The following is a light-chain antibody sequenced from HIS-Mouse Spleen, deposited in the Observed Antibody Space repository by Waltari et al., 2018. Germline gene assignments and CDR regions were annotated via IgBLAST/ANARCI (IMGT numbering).Light chain of an antibody. CDR3: AAWDDSLNGVV. Sequence: QSVLTQPPSASGTPGQRVTISCSGSSSNIGSNTVNWYQQLQGTAPKLLIYSITRRPSGVPDRFSGSKPGTSASLAVSGLQSEDEADYYCAAWDDSLNGVVFGGGTKLTVL. V-gene: IGLV1-44*01. CDR2: SIT. J-gene: IGLJ2*01. CDR1: SSNIGSNT.